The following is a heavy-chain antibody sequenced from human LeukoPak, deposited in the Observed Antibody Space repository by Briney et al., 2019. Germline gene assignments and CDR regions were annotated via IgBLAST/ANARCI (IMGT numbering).Heavy chain of an antibody. D-gene: IGHD1-7*01. CDR2: ISGSGGGA. CDR1: GFTFSSYA. V-gene: IGHV3-23*01. Sequence: PWGSLRLSCAASGFTFSSYAMSWVRQAPGKGLEWVSLISGSGGGAYYADSVKGRFTISRDNSKNTLYLQMNSLRAEDTAVYYCARTLADPWGRGTLVTVSS. CDR3: ARTLADP. J-gene: IGHJ5*02.